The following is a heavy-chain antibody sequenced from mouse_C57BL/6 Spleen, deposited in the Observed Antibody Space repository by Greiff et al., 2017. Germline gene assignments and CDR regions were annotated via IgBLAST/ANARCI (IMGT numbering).Heavy chain of an antibody. J-gene: IGHJ2*01. Sequence: VQLQQSGPELVKPGASVKISCKASGYAFSSSWMNWVKQRPGKGLEWIGRIYPGDGDTNYNGKFKGKATLTADKSSSTAYMQLSSLTSEDSAVYFCARDAGYFDYWGQGTTRTVSS. CDR3: ARDAGYFDY. V-gene: IGHV1-82*01. CDR2: IYPGDGDT. CDR1: GYAFSSSW.